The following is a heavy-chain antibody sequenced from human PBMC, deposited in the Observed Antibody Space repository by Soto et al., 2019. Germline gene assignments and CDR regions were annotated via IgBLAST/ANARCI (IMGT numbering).Heavy chain of an antibody. V-gene: IGHV3-23*01. Sequence: GGSLRLSCAASGFICSSYDMSWVRQAPGLGMEWDSTILVAGRTFYVDSVKGRFTISRDTSQNTVYLQMNSLTAGDTALYYCAKATATGGGAFDICGQGTMVTVSS. CDR1: GFICSSYD. CDR2: ILVAGRT. D-gene: IGHD2-8*02. J-gene: IGHJ3*02. CDR3: AKATATGGGAFDI.